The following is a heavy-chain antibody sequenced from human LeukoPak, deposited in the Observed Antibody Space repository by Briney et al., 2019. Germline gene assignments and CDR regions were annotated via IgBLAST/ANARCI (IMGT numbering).Heavy chain of an antibody. CDR3: ASVAGTGDYYYYMDV. CDR1: GDSISSGSYY. J-gene: IGHJ6*03. Sequence: TSETLSLTCNVSGDSISSGSYYWSWIRQPAGKGLEWIGRVYGSRTTNYNPSLKSRVTMSVDTSKNQFSLKLSSVTAADTAVYYCASVAGTGDYYYYMDVWGKGTTVTVSS. D-gene: IGHD2-15*01. V-gene: IGHV4-61*02. CDR2: VYGSRTT.